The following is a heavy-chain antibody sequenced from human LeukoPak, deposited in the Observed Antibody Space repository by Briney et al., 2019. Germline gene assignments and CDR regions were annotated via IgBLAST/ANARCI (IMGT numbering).Heavy chain of an antibody. CDR2: ISTSSSTI. D-gene: IGHD6-19*01. CDR1: GFSLSSYE. Sequence: GGSLRLSCVASGFSLSSYEMTWVRQAPGKGPEWLAYISTSSSTINYADSVRGRFTISRDDAKSLLYLQMSGLRVEDTALYYCARPRLGSAWYFDYWGRGTLVSVSS. CDR3: ARPRLGSAWYFDY. V-gene: IGHV3-48*03. J-gene: IGHJ4*02.